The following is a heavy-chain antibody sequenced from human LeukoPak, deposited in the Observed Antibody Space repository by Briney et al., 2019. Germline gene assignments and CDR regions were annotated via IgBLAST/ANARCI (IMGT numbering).Heavy chain of an antibody. Sequence: PSETLSLTCAVSGYSISSGYYWGWIRQPPGKGLEWIGSIYHSGSTYYNPSLKSRVTISVDTSKDQFSLKLSFVTAADTAFYYCARGSGWNSFDPWGQGTLVTVSS. J-gene: IGHJ5*02. CDR3: ARGSGWNSFDP. D-gene: IGHD6-19*01. CDR2: IYHSGST. V-gene: IGHV4-38-2*01. CDR1: GYSISSGYY.